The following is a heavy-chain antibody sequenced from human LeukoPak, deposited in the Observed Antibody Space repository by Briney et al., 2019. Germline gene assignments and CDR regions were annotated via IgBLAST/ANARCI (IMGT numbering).Heavy chain of an antibody. D-gene: IGHD6-13*01. CDR1: GDSVSSNSAA. J-gene: IGHJ5*02. V-gene: IGHV6-1*01. CDR3: ARGSRSSWYNWFDP. Sequence: SQTLSLTCAISGDSVSSNSAAWNWIRQSPSRGLEWLVRTYYRSKWYNDYAVSVKSRITINPDTSKNQFSLQLNSVTPEDTAVYYCARGSRSSWYNWFDPWGQGTLVTVSS. CDR2: TYYRSKWYN.